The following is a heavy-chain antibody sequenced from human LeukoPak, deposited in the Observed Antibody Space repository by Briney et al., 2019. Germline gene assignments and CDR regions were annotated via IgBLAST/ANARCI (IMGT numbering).Heavy chain of an antibody. V-gene: IGHV4-59*01. J-gene: IGHJ6*04. CDR3: ATSHPLFKYYYDSSGYHLNV. CDR1: GGSISSYY. Sequence: SETLSLTCTVSGGSISSYYWSWIRQPPGKGLEWIGYIYYSGSTNYNPSLKSRVTISVDTSKNQFSLKLSSVTAADTDVYYCATSHPLFKYYYDSSGYHLNVWGKGTTVTVSS. D-gene: IGHD3-22*01. CDR2: IYYSGST.